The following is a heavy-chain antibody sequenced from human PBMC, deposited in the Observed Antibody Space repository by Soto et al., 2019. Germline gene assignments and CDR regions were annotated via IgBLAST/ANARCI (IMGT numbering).Heavy chain of an antibody. D-gene: IGHD3-10*01. CDR3: ARGAGYYGSGSYLPLDY. Sequence: EVQLVESGGGLVQPGGSLRLSCAASGFAFSSYDMHWVRQATGKGLEWVSAIGTAGDPYYPGSVKGRFTISRENAKNSLYLQMNSLRAGDTAVYYCARGAGYYGSGSYLPLDYWGQGTLVTVSS. CDR2: IGTAGDP. J-gene: IGHJ4*02. V-gene: IGHV3-13*05. CDR1: GFAFSSYD.